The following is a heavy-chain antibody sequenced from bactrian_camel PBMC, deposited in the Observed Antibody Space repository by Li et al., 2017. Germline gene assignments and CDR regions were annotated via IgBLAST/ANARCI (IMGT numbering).Heavy chain of an antibody. J-gene: IGHJ4*01. D-gene: IGHD3*01. CDR1: GYTYRRKC. Sequence: HVQLVESGGGSVQAGGSLRLSCAASGYTYRRKCMGWFRQAPGKEREGVATIYSGSGSTYYADSVKDRFSISQDNAKDTLYLQMNSLKIEDTAVYYCALGSSRQATMTARGKGTQVTVS. V-gene: IGHV3S1*01. CDR2: IYSGSGST.